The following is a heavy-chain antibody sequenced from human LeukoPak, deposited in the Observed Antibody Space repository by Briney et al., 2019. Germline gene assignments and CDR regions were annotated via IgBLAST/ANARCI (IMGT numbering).Heavy chain of an antibody. D-gene: IGHD3-16*01. CDR3: ARQRPRGPLPY. CDR2: IYPGDSET. V-gene: IGHV5-51*01. CDR1: GYSFTSYW. Sequence: GESLKISCKGSGYSFTSYWIAWVRQMPGKGLEWMGSIYPGDSETTYSPSFQGQVTISADKSITTAYLHWSSLKASDTARYYCARQRPRGPLPYWGQGTLVIVSS. J-gene: IGHJ4*02.